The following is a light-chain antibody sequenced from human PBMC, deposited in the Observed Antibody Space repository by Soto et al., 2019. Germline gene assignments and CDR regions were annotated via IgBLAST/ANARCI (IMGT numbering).Light chain of an antibody. Sequence: QSALTQPASVSGSPGQSITISCNGTRNDVGGYNYVSWFQQHPGKAPKFMIYDVSHRSSGVSNRFSGSKSGNTASLIISGLQVEDEADYYCCSLTSTTSFVFGTGTKLTVL. CDR2: DVS. CDR3: CSLTSTTSFV. V-gene: IGLV2-14*03. CDR1: RNDVGGYNY. J-gene: IGLJ1*01.